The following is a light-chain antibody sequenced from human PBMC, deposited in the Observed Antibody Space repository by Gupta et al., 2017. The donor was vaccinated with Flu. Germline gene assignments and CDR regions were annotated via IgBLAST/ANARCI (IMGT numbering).Light chain of an antibody. V-gene: IGKV1-5*03. CDR2: KAS. J-gene: IGKJ1*01. CDR1: QTISTW. CDR3: QQYNTYSWT. Sequence: PSTLSASEGDRVTISCRASQTISTWLAWYQQKPGKAPKLLIYKASNLESGVPSRFSGSGSGTEFTLTISSLQPDDFATYYCQQYNTYSWTLGQGTKVEIK.